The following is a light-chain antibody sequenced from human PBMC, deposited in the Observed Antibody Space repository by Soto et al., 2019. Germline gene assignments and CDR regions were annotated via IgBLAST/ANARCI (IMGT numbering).Light chain of an antibody. V-gene: IGLV2-14*01. CDR1: SSDVGGYNY. CDR2: DVT. J-gene: IGLJ1*01. CDR3: RSYTSSINTYV. Sequence: QSALTQPASVSGSPGQSITISCTGTSSDVGGYNYVSWYQQHTVTAPKLMIYDVTNRPSGVSDRFSGSKSGNTASLTISGLQAEDEAHYYCRSYTSSINTYVFGTWTKLTVL.